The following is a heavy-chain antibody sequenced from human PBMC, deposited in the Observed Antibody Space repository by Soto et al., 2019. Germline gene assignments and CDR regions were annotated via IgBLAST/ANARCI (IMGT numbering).Heavy chain of an antibody. D-gene: IGHD5-18*01. J-gene: IGHJ6*02. CDR1: GFTFSSYS. V-gene: IGHV3-48*02. CDR3: ARAGYGHYYYYGMDV. CDR2: ISSSSSTI. Sequence: GGSLRLSCSASGFTFSSYSMNWVRQAPGKGLEWVSYISSSSSTIYYADSVKGRFTISRDNAKNSLYLQMNSLRDEDTAVYYCARAGYGHYYYYGMDVWGQGTTVTVS.